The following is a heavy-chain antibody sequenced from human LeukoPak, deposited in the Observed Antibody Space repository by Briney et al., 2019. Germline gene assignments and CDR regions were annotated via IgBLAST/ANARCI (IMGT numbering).Heavy chain of an antibody. CDR1: GGSISSSSYY. Sequence: AETETPTCTVSGGSISSSSYYWGWIRQPPGKGLEWIGSIYYSGSTYFNSSLKSRITMSVGTSKNQFSLKLTSVTAADTAVYYCASDRSGPSFCFWGQATLVPSSS. CDR3: ASDRSGPSFCF. J-gene: IGHJ4*02. CDR2: IYYSGST. V-gene: IGHV4-39*01. D-gene: IGHD3-22*01.